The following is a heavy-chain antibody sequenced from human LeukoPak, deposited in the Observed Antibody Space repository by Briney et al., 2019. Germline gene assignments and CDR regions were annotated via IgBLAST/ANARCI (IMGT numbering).Heavy chain of an antibody. Sequence: ASVKVSCKASGYTFTSYGITWVRQAPGQGLEWMGGIIPIFGTAKYAQKFQGRVTITADESTSTAYIELSSLRSEDTAVYYCARDSSEFRSLIRHWGQGTLVTVSS. D-gene: IGHD1-14*01. CDR2: IIPIFGTA. CDR1: GYTFTSYG. CDR3: ARDSSEFRSLIRH. J-gene: IGHJ1*01. V-gene: IGHV1-69*13.